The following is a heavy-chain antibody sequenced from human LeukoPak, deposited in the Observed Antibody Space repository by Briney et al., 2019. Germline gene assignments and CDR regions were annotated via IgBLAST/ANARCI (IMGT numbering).Heavy chain of an antibody. Sequence: SETLSLTCTVSGGSISSYYWSWIRQSPGKGLEWIGYIYYSGTTNYNPSLESRVTISVDTSRNQFSLQLRSVTAADTAVYYCAREDPQTTVPEGMDVWGQGTTVIVSS. CDR3: AREDPQTTVPEGMDV. CDR2: IYYSGTT. CDR1: GGSISSYY. V-gene: IGHV4-59*01. D-gene: IGHD4-17*01. J-gene: IGHJ6*02.